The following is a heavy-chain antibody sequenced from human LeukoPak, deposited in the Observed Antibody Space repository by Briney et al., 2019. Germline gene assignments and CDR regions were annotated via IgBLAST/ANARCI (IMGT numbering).Heavy chain of an antibody. CDR3: ARVMGVVPALGYYFDY. CDR1: GFTFSSYS. V-gene: IGHV3-21*01. D-gene: IGHD2-2*01. J-gene: IGHJ4*02. Sequence: GGSLRLSCAASGFTFSSYSMNWVRQAPGKGLEWVSSISSSSSYIYYADSVKGRFTISRDNAKNSLYLQMNSLRAEDTAVYYCARVMGVVPALGYYFDYWGQGTLVTVSS. CDR2: ISSSSSYI.